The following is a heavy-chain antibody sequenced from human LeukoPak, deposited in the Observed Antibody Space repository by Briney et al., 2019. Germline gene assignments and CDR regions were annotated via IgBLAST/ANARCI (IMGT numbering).Heavy chain of an antibody. CDR3: ARDGSGSYYYGMDV. V-gene: IGHV1-18*01. J-gene: IGHJ6*02. CDR1: GYAFTSYG. Sequence: ASVKVSCKASGYAFTSYGISWVRQAPGQGLEWMGWISAYNGNTNYAQKLQGRVTMTTDTSTSTAYMELRSLRSDDTAVYYCARDGSGSYYYGMDVWGQGTTVTVSS. CDR2: ISAYNGNT. D-gene: IGHD3-10*01.